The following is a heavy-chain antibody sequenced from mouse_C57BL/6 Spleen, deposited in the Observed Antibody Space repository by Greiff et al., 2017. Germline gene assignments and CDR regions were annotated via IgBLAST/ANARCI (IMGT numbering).Heavy chain of an antibody. CDR3: ARYYYGSSPRYYAMDY. Sequence: EVHLVESGPELVKPGASVKISCKASGYSFTGYYMNWVKQSPEKSLEWIGEINPSTGGTTYNQKFKAKATLTVDKSSSTAYMQLKSLTSEDSAVYYCARYYYGSSPRYYAMDYWGQGTSVTVSS. CDR1: GYSFTGYY. CDR2: INPSTGGT. V-gene: IGHV1-42*01. D-gene: IGHD1-1*01. J-gene: IGHJ4*01.